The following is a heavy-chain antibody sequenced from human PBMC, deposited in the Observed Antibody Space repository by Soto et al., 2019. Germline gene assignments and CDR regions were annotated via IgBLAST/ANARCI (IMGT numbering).Heavy chain of an antibody. CDR3: ARRVRPDFYYMDG. J-gene: IGHJ6*03. V-gene: IGHV3-64*01. D-gene: IGHD3-10*02. CDR2: ISSNGVGT. Sequence: EVQLAESGGGLAQPGGSLRLSCAASGFTLSGYAMDWVRQAPGKGLEYVSGISSNGVGTYYANSVQGRFTISRDNYKNTVYLQMDSLRPEDMAVYYCARRVRPDFYYMDGWGKGATVTVSS. CDR1: GFTLSGYA.